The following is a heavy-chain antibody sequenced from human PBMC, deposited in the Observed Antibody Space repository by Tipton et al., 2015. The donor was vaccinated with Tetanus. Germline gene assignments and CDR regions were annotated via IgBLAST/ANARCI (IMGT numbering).Heavy chain of an antibody. J-gene: IGHJ3*02. CDR1: GAAIRSTSYS. V-gene: IGHV4-39*01. CDR3: ARPEASGRARGFDI. Sequence: TLSLTCSVSGAAIRSTSYSWGWIRQSPEKGLEWIGSVYFRGTTYYNPSLASRVTISVDTSKNQFSLRLTSVTAADTAVYYCARPEASGRARGFDIWGQGTKVTVSP. CDR2: VYFRGTT. D-gene: IGHD3-10*01.